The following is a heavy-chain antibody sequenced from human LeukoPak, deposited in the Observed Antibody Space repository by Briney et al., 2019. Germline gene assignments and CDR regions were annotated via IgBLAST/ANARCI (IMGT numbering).Heavy chain of an antibody. V-gene: IGHV3-33*01. Sequence: GRSLRLSCAASGFTFSSYGMHWVRQAPGKGLEWAAVIWYDGSNKYYADSVKGRFTISRDNSKNTLYLQMNSLRAEDTAVYYCAREQLDAEYFQHWGQGTLVTVSS. CDR3: AREQLDAEYFQH. CDR2: IWYDGSNK. CDR1: GFTFSSYG. J-gene: IGHJ1*01. D-gene: IGHD6-13*01.